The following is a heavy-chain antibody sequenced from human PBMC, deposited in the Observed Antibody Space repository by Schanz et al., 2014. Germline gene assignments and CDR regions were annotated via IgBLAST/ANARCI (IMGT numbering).Heavy chain of an antibody. V-gene: IGHV3-21*04. J-gene: IGHJ4*02. CDR1: GFSVGNKY. CDR3: ARIGGGVFDY. CDR2: VSRSTPDI. Sequence: VQLVESGGGVVQPGRSLRLSCAASGFSVGNKYMNWVRQAPGKGLEWVSYVSRSTPDIYYADSVKGRFTMSRDNAKNSVSLQLHSLRAEDTAVYFCARIGGGVFDYWAQGTLVTVSS. D-gene: IGHD3-10*01.